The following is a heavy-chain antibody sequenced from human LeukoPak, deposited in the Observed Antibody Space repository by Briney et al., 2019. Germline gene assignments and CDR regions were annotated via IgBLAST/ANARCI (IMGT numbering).Heavy chain of an antibody. CDR1: GFTFDDYA. CDR3: ATVLEYSGSYWRYFDY. J-gene: IGHJ4*02. V-gene: IGHV3-9*01. CDR2: ISWNSGSI. Sequence: PGGSLRLSCAASGFTFDDYAMHWVRQAPGKGLEWVSGISWNSGSIGYADSVKGRFTISRDNAKNSLYLQMNSLRAEDTAVYYCATVLEYSGSYWRYFDYWGQGTLVTVSS. D-gene: IGHD1-26*01.